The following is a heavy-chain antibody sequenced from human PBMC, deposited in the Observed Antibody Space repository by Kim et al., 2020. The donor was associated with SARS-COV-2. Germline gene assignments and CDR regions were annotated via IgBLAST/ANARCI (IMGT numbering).Heavy chain of an antibody. CDR1: GFTFSNYD. J-gene: IGHJ4*02. V-gene: IGHV3-30*18. CDR2: ISYDGSNK. Sequence: GGSLRLSCAASGFTFSNYDMHWVRQAPGKGLEWVAVISYDGSNKYYADSVKGRFTISRDNSKNTLYLQMNSLRAEETAVYYCAKRGGQSCSGGSCYGGWFDYWGQGTLVTVSS. D-gene: IGHD2-15*01. CDR3: AKRGGQSCSGGSCYGGWFDY.